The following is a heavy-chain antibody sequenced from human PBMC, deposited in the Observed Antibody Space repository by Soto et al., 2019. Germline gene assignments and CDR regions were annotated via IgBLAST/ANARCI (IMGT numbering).Heavy chain of an antibody. Sequence: GGSLRLSCAASGFTFSNAWMSWVRQAPGKGLEWVGRIKSKTDGGTTDYAAPVKGRFTISRDDSKNTLYLQMNSLKTEDTAVYYCTTDEGYYCSGGSCYGFGPSFDIWGQGTMVTVSS. CDR2: IKSKTDGGTT. D-gene: IGHD2-15*01. V-gene: IGHV3-15*01. CDR3: TTDEGYYCSGGSCYGFGPSFDI. J-gene: IGHJ3*02. CDR1: GFTFSNAW.